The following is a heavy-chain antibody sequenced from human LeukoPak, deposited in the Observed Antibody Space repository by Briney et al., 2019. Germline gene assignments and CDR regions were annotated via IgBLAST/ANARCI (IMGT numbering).Heavy chain of an antibody. D-gene: IGHD1-26*01. Sequence: GGSLRLSCEASGFSFITYEMKWVRQAPGKGLEWVSLISTEGGTIHYADSVKGRFTISRDNDKKSLYLEMTSLRLEDSGIYYCTRSFKDDFWGQGTRVTVSS. CDR2: ISTEGGTI. V-gene: IGHV3-48*03. J-gene: IGHJ4*02. CDR3: TRSFKDDF. CDR1: GFSFITYE.